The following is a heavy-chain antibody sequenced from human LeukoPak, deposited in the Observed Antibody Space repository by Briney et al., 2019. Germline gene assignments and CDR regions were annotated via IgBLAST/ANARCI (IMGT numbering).Heavy chain of an antibody. CDR1: GGSFSGYY. CDR2: INHSGST. V-gene: IGHV4-34*01. Sequence: PSETLSLTCAVYGGSFSGYYWSWIRQPPGKGLEWIGEINHSGSTNYNPSLRSRVIISVDTSKNQFSLKLSSVTAADTAVYYCARDREGSYYDYWGQGTLVTVSS. D-gene: IGHD1-26*01. J-gene: IGHJ4*02. CDR3: ARDREGSYYDY.